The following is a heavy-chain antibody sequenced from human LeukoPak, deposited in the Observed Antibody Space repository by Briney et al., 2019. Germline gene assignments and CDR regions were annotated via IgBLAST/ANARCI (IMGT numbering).Heavy chain of an antibody. CDR1: GYRFTGYY. CDR3: AREYYDILTGSLDY. CDR2: INPHSGGT. Sequence: ASVKVSCKASGYRFTGYYIHWVRPAPGQGLEWMGWINPHSGGTKFAQKFQGRVTMTRDTSISTAYMEVSRLRSDDAAVYYCAREYYDILTGSLDYWGQGTLVSVSS. D-gene: IGHD3-9*01. V-gene: IGHV1-2*02. J-gene: IGHJ4*02.